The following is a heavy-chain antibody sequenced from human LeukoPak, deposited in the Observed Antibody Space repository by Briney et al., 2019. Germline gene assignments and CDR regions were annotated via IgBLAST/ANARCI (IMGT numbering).Heavy chain of an antibody. J-gene: IGHJ4*02. CDR1: GGTFSSYA. CDR2: IIPIFGTA. Sequence: SVKVSCKASGGTFSSYAISWVRQAPGQGLEWMGRIIPIFGTANYAQKFQGRVTITTDESTSTAYMELSSLRSEDTAVCYCARGGYYDSSGYYPLGFDYWGQGTLVTVSS. CDR3: ARGGYYDSSGYYPLGFDY. V-gene: IGHV1-69*05. D-gene: IGHD3-22*01.